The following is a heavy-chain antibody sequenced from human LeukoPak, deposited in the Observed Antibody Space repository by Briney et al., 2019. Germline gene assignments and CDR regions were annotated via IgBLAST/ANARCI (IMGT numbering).Heavy chain of an antibody. Sequence: ASVKVSCKASGYTFTSYDINWVRQATGQGLEWMGWMNPNSGNTGYAQKFQGRVTITRNTSISTAYMELSSLRSEDTAVYYCARVKSYCGGDCYYNWGQGTLVTVSS. CDR2: MNPNSGNT. J-gene: IGHJ4*02. CDR1: GYTFTSYD. D-gene: IGHD2-21*02. CDR3: ARVKSYCGGDCYYN. V-gene: IGHV1-8*03.